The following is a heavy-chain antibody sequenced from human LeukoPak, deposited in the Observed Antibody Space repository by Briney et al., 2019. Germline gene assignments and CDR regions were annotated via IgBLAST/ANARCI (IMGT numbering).Heavy chain of an antibody. D-gene: IGHD1-26*01. CDR1: GYSISSGYY. Sequence: SETLSLTCTVSGYSISSGYYWGWIRQPPGKGLEWIGSIYHSGSTYYNPSLKSRVTISVDTSKNQFSLKLSSVTAADTAVYYCARTSGSYGGLDYWGQGTLVTVSS. CDR2: IYHSGST. CDR3: ARTSGSYGGLDY. J-gene: IGHJ4*02. V-gene: IGHV4-38-2*02.